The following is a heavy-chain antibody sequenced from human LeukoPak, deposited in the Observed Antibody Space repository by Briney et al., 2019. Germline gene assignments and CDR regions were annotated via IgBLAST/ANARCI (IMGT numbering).Heavy chain of an antibody. V-gene: IGHV3-74*01. J-gene: IGHJ3*02. CDR2: INSDGSST. D-gene: IGHD3-16*02. CDR3: ARDEDDYVWESYRSAFDI. Sequence: GGSLRLSCAASGFTFSSYWMHWVRQAPGKGLVWVSRINSDGSSTSYADSVKGRFTISRDNAKNTLYLQMNSLRAEDTAVYYCARDEDDYVWESYRSAFDIWGQGTMVTVSS. CDR1: GFTFSSYW.